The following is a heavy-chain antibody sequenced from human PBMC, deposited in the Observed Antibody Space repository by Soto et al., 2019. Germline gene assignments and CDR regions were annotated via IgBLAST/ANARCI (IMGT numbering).Heavy chain of an antibody. CDR3: ARDDHVTIFGVVHYY. J-gene: IGHJ4*02. CDR2: ISAYNGNT. CDR1: GYTFTSYG. V-gene: IGHV1-18*01. Sequence: QVQLVQSGAEVKKPGASVKVSCKASGYTFTSYGISWVRQAPGQGLEWMGWISAYNGNTNYAQKLQGSVTMTTDTSTSTAYMELRSLRSEDTAVYYWARDDHVTIFGVVHYYWGQGTLLTVSS. D-gene: IGHD3-3*01.